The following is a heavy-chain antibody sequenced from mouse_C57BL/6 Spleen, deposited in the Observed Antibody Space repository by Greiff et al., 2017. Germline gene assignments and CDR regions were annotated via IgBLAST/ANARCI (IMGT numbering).Heavy chain of an antibody. CDR2: IDPSDSET. J-gene: IGHJ2*01. Sequence: QVHVKQSGAELVRPGSSVKLSCKASGYTFTSYWMHWVKQRPIQGLEWIGNIDPSDSETHYNQKFKDKATLTVDKSSSTAYMQLGSLTSEASAVYYCAGGSSSYYFDYWGQGTTLTVSS. V-gene: IGHV1-52*01. D-gene: IGHD1-1*01. CDR1: GYTFTSYW. CDR3: AGGSSSYYFDY.